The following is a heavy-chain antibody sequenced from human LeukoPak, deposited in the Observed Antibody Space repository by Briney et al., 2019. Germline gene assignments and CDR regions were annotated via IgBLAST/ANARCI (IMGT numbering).Heavy chain of an antibody. V-gene: IGHV3-53*01. J-gene: IGHJ4*02. D-gene: IGHD3-22*01. CDR2: LYSNSIT. CDR3: ARGITMMIVAPGY. CDR1: GFTVNNNY. Sequence: VGSLRLSCAASGFTVNNNYMTWVRQAPGKGLEWVSVLYSNSITYYADSVKGRFTISRDSSKNTLYLQMNSLRAEDTAVYYCARGITMMIVAPGYWGQGTLVTVSS.